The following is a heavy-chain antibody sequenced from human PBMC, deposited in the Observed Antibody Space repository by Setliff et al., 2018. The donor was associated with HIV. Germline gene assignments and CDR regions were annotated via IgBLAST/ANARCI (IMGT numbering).Heavy chain of an antibody. J-gene: IGHJ4*02. CDR1: GGSINSFY. CDR2: IFASGNT. V-gene: IGHV4-4*07. D-gene: IGHD2-21*02. Sequence: SETLSLTCTVSGGSINSFYWNWVRQPAGRGLEWIGRIFASGNTNYNPSLKSRVTMSVDTSKNQFSLNLNSVTAADTAVYYCARDTVGDSRVTEFDYWGQGTLVTVSS. CDR3: ARDTVGDSRVTEFDY.